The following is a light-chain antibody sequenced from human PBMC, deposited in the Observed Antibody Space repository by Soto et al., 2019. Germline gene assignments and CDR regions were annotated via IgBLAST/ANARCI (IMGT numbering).Light chain of an antibody. CDR3: SSYTSSSTLLV. Sequence: QSALTQPPSVSGSPGQSVTISCTGTSSDVGSYNRVSWYQQPPGKAPKLMIYEVSNRPSGVPDRFSGSKSGNTASLTISGLQDEDEAAYYCSSYTSSSTLLVFGGGTKLTVL. V-gene: IGLV2-18*02. CDR1: SSDVGSYNR. J-gene: IGLJ2*01. CDR2: EVS.